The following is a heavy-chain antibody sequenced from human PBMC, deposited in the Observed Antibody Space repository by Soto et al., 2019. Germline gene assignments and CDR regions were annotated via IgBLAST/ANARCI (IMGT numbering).Heavy chain of an antibody. V-gene: IGHV4-31*03. J-gene: IGHJ5*02. CDR2: IYNSGTT. CDR3: AREPISTPRGVTQVDP. Sequence: LSLTCTVSGAPISSGGYYWSWIRQHPGKGPEWIGYIYNSGTTFYNPSLGSRITMSLDAAENHFSLELRSVTVADTAVYYCAREPISTPRGVTQVDPWGQGTLVTVSS. CDR1: GAPISSGGYY. D-gene: IGHD3-10*01.